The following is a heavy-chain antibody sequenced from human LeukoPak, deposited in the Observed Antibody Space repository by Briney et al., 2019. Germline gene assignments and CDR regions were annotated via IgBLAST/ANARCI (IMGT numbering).Heavy chain of an antibody. CDR1: GFTFSTYA. V-gene: IGHV3-23*01. CDR2: ISGNGDNT. D-gene: IGHD7-27*01. J-gene: IGHJ4*02. Sequence: GGSLRLSCAASGFTFSTYAMSWVRQAPGKGLEWVSTISGNGDNTYYADSVKGLFTISRDNSKNTLYLQMNSLRAEDTAVYYCAKNGGPTRYYFDYWGQGTLVTVSS. CDR3: AKNGGPTRYYFDY.